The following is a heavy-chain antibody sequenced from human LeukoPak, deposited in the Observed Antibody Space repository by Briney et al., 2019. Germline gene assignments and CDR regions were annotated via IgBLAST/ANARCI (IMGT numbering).Heavy chain of an antibody. CDR3: AKDEFRTLYSSGWYAG. CDR2: ISGSGGST. CDR1: GFTFSSYA. D-gene: IGHD6-19*01. J-gene: IGHJ4*02. V-gene: IGHV3-23*01. Sequence: GGSLRLSCAASGFTFSSYAMSWVRQAPGKGLEWVSAISGSGGSTNYADSVKGRFTITRDKSKNTLYMQMNSLRAEDTAVYYCAKDEFRTLYSSGWYAGWGQGTLVTVSS.